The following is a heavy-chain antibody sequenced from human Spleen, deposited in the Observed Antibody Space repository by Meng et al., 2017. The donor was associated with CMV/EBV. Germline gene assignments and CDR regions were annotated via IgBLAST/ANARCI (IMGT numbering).Heavy chain of an antibody. CDR1: GYTLTELS. Sequence: ASVKVSCKVTGYTLTELSRHWVRQTPGKGLEWMGGLDPEDGEIIYAQKFQGRVTMTEDRSTDTVYMEVSSLRSEDTAVYYCAATHYSIKHYYAMDFWGQGTAVTVSS. CDR3: AATHYSIKHYYAMDF. CDR2: LDPEDGEI. D-gene: IGHD3-10*01. V-gene: IGHV1-24*01. J-gene: IGHJ6*02.